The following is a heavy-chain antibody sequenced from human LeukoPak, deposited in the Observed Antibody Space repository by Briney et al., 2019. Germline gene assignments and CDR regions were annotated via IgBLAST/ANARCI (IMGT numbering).Heavy chain of an antibody. CDR3: ARDRSFGDTDFDY. CDR1: GFIFSTYG. V-gene: IGHV3-48*01. J-gene: IGHJ4*02. D-gene: IGHD5-18*01. Sequence: GSLRLPCAASGFIFSTYGMTWVRQSPGRGLEWLSYINPGGSDTYYVDSVKGRFTISRDNSKTTLYLQMNSLRAEDTAVYYCARDRSFGDTDFDYWGQGTLVTVSS. CDR2: INPGGSDT.